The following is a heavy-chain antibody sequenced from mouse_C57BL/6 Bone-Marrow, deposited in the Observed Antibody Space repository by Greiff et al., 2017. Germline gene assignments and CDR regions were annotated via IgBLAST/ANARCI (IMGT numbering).Heavy chain of an antibody. CDR1: GFTFSSYA. CDR3: ARVMGPWFAY. CDR2: ISDGGSYT. Sequence: EVNLVESGGGLVKPGGSLKLSCAASGFTFSSYAMSLVRQTPEKRLEWVATISDGGSYTYYPDNVKGRFTISRDNAKNNLYLQMSHLKSEDTAMYYCARVMGPWFAYWGQGTLVTVSA. J-gene: IGHJ3*01. D-gene: IGHD2-3*01. V-gene: IGHV5-4*03.